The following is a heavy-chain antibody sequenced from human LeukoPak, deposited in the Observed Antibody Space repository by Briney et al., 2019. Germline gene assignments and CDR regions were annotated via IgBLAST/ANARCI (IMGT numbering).Heavy chain of an antibody. CDR1: GYSFSSYW. CDR3: AGLVYSGGYYFDY. V-gene: IGHV5-51*01. J-gene: IGHJ4*02. D-gene: IGHD1-26*01. Sequence: GESLKISCKGSGYSFSSYWIGWVRQMPGKGLEWMGIIYPGDSDTRYSPSFQGQVTISADKSISTAYLQWSSLKASDTAVYYCAGLVYSGGYYFDYWGQGTLVTVSS. CDR2: IYPGDSDT.